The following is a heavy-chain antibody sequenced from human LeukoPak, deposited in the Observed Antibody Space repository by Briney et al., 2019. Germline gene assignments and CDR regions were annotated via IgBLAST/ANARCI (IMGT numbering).Heavy chain of an antibody. Sequence: SETLSLTCTVSGGSISSYYWSWIRQPPGKGLEWIWYISYSGSTNYNPSLKSRVTISVDTSNNQLSLKLNSVTAADTAVYYCARYIWGSYPTFEDYWGQGSLVTVPS. CDR3: ARYIWGSYPTFEDY. J-gene: IGHJ4*02. V-gene: IGHV4-59*01. CDR2: ISYSGST. D-gene: IGHD3-16*02. CDR1: GGSISSYY.